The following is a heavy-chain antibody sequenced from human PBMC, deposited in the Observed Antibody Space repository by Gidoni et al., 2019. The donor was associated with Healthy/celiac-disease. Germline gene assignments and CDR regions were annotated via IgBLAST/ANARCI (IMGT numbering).Heavy chain of an antibody. CDR1: GFTFSSYG. D-gene: IGHD3-16*01. CDR3: ARGASYDYVWGSYYDY. Sequence: QVQLVESGGGVVQPGRSRRLSCAASGFTFSSYGMHWVRQAPGKGLGWLAVIWYDGSNKYYADSVKGRFTISRDNSKNTLYLQMNSLRAEDTAVYYCARGASYDYVWGSYYDYWGQGTLVTVSS. V-gene: IGHV3-33*01. J-gene: IGHJ4*02. CDR2: IWYDGSNK.